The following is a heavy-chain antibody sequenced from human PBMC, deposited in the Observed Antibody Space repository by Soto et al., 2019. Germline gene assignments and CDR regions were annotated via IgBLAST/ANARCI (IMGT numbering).Heavy chain of an antibody. Sequence: GGSLRLSCAAYGFTSSNYAMTWVRPAPGKGLEWVSGISGSGGSTHYVDSVKGRFTISRDNAKNSLYLQMNSLRAEDMAVYYCARDPDSSGYYYFDYWGQGTLVTVSS. V-gene: IGHV3-23*01. CDR1: GFTSSNYA. CDR2: ISGSGGST. J-gene: IGHJ4*02. D-gene: IGHD3-22*01. CDR3: ARDPDSSGYYYFDY.